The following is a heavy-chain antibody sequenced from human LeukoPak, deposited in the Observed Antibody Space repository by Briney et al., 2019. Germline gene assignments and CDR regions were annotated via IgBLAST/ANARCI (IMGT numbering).Heavy chain of an antibody. J-gene: IGHJ4*02. Sequence: SETLSLTCAVYGGSFSGYYWSWIRQPPGKGLEWIGEINHSGSTNYNPSLKSRVTISVDTSKNQFSLKLSSVTAADTAVYYCARVITMVRGAKPSYFDYWGQGTLVTVSS. CDR3: ARVITMVRGAKPSYFDY. CDR2: INHSGST. CDR1: GGSFSGYY. V-gene: IGHV4-34*01. D-gene: IGHD3-10*01.